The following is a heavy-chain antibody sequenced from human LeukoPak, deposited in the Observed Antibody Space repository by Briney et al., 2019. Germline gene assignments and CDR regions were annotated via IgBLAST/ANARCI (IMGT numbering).Heavy chain of an antibody. Sequence: PSETLSLTCTVSGGSISSYYWSWIRQPPGKGLEWIGYIYYSGGTNYNPSLKSRVTISVDTSKNQFSLKLSSVTAADTAVYYCARLTGDWFDYWGQGTLVTVSS. CDR2: IYYSGGT. J-gene: IGHJ4*02. D-gene: IGHD7-27*01. V-gene: IGHV4-59*08. CDR3: ARLTGDWFDY. CDR1: GGSISSYY.